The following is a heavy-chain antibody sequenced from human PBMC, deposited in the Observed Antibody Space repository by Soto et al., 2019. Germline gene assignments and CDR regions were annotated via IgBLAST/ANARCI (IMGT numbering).Heavy chain of an antibody. J-gene: IGHJ4*02. V-gene: IGHV3-74*01. D-gene: IGHD6-13*01. Sequence: EVQLVESGGGLVQPGGSLRLSCAASGFTFNSYWMHWVRQAPGKGLVWVSRIKTDGSVTTYADSVKGRFTISRDNAKNTLYLLMKSLRAEETAVYFCARDWAAVGIHYDYWGQGTLVTVST. CDR1: GFTFNSYW. CDR2: IKTDGSVT. CDR3: ARDWAAVGIHYDY.